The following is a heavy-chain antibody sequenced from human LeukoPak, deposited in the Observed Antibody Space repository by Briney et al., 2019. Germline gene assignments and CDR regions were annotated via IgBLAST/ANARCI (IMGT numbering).Heavy chain of an antibody. V-gene: IGHV3-49*03. CDR3: TRDWGCSSTSCYGGGFDY. CDR1: GFTFGDYA. Sequence: GGSLRLSCTASGFTFGDYAMSWFRQAPGKGLEWVGFIRSKAYGGTTEYAASVKGRFTISRDDSKSIAYLQMNSLKTEDTAVYYCTRDWGCSSTSCYGGGFDYWGQGTLVTVSS. D-gene: IGHD2-2*01. CDR2: IRSKAYGGTT. J-gene: IGHJ4*02.